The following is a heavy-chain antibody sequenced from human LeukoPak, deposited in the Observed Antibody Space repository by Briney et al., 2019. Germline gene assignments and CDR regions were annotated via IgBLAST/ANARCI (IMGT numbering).Heavy chain of an antibody. J-gene: IGHJ3*02. D-gene: IGHD2-15*01. CDR1: GFTFSSYA. CDR3: ASRLSYCSGGSCYSHHDAFDI. V-gene: IGHV3-23*01. CDR2: ISGSGGST. Sequence: PGASLRLSCAASGFTFSSYAMSWVRQAPGKGLERVSAISGSGGSTYYADSVKGRFTISRDNSKNTLYLQMNSLRAEDTAVYYCASRLSYCSGGSCYSHHDAFDIWGQGTMVTVSS.